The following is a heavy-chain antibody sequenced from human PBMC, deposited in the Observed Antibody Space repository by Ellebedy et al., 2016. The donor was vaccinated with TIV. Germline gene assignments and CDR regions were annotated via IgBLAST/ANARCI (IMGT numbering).Heavy chain of an antibody. CDR2: IYHSGST. V-gene: IGHV4-38-2*02. J-gene: IGHJ4*02. CDR3: ARARSGIYSSPIDY. D-gene: IGHD3-10*01. Sequence: SETLSLTXTVSGYSISTGYYWGWIRQPPGKGLEWIGSIYHSGSTYYNPSLKSRLTISVDTSKNQFSLKLSSVTAADTAVYYCARARSGIYSSPIDYWGQGTLVTVSS. CDR1: GYSISTGYY.